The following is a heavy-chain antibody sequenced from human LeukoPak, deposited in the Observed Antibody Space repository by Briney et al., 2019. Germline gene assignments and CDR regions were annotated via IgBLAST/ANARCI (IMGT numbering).Heavy chain of an antibody. Sequence: GGSLRLSCAASGFTFSSYAMHWVRQAPGKGLEWVAVISYDGSNKYYADSVKGRFTISRDNSKNTLYLQMNSLRAEDTAVYYCARGHYWGQGTLVTVSS. V-gene: IGHV3-30-3*01. CDR1: GFTFSSYA. J-gene: IGHJ4*02. CDR3: ARGHY. CDR2: ISYDGSNK.